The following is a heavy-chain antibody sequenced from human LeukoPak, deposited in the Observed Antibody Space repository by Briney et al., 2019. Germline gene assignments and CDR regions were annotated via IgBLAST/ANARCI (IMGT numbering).Heavy chain of an antibody. Sequence: PGGSLRLSCAASGFIFRTYAMSWVRQAPGKGLEWVSALSGSGDKTFYADSVKGRFTISRDNSKNTLYLQMNSLRAEDTAVYYCAKSSYYDSSGYYREYYFDHWGQGTLVTVSS. D-gene: IGHD3-22*01. CDR1: GFIFRTYA. CDR3: AKSSYYDSSGYYREYYFDH. CDR2: LSGSGDKT. V-gene: IGHV3-23*01. J-gene: IGHJ4*02.